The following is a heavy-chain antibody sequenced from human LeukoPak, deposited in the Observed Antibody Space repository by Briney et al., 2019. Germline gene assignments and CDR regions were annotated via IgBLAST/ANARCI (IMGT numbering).Heavy chain of an antibody. J-gene: IGHJ4*02. CDR2: ISYDGSNK. CDR1: GFTFSSYA. CDR3: AKTSSGWYMDY. V-gene: IGHV3-30-3*01. D-gene: IGHD6-19*01. Sequence: GGSLRLSCAASGFTFSSYAMYWVRQAPGKGLEWVAVISYDGSNKYYADSVKGRFTISRDNSKNTLYLQMNSLRAEDTAVYYCAKTSSGWYMDYWGQGTLVTVSS.